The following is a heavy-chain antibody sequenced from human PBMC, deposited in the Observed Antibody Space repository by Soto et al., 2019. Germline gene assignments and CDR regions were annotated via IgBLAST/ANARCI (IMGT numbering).Heavy chain of an antibody. J-gene: IGHJ4*02. V-gene: IGHV1-46*01. CDR1: GYTFTSYD. D-gene: IGHD1-26*01. Sequence: GAPVKVSCKAPGYTFTSYDMNWVRQTPGQGREWMGIINPSGGSTSYAQKFQGRVTVTRDTSTSTVYMELSSLRSEDTAVYYCARARYSGRYILWGQGTLVTVYS. CDR2: INPSGGST. CDR3: ARARYSGRYIL.